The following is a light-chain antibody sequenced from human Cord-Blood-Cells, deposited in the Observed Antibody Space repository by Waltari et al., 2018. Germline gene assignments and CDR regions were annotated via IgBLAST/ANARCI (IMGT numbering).Light chain of an antibody. Sequence: STLTQPASVSGSPGQSIPISCTATGSDVGGYNYVSWYQQHPGKAPKLMIYDVSNRPSGVSKRFSASKSGNPASLTISVLQAEDEADYYCSSYTSSSTVVFGGGTKLTVL. J-gene: IGLJ2*01. CDR3: SSYTSSSTVV. CDR2: DVS. CDR1: GSDVGGYNY. V-gene: IGLV2-14*01.